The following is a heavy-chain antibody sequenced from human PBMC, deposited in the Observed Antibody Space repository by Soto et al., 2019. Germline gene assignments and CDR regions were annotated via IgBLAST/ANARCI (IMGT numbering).Heavy chain of an antibody. V-gene: IGHV4-31*03. Sequence: QVQLQESGPGLVKPSQTLSLTCTVSGDSISSGGYFWSWIRQHTEKGLEWIGYIYDSGSTNYNPSLKSRATISVDTSKNQFSLNLSSVTAADTAVYYCAREVDYWGQGTVVTVSS. CDR3: AREVDY. J-gene: IGHJ4*02. CDR1: GDSISSGGYF. CDR2: IYDSGST.